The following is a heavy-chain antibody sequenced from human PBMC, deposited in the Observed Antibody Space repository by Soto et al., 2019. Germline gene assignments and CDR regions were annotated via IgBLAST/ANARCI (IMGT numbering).Heavy chain of an antibody. CDR3: ARSRHIAAAGTDYYYGMDV. CDR1: GGTFSSYA. J-gene: IGHJ6*02. V-gene: IGHV1-69*13. D-gene: IGHD6-13*01. Sequence: SVKVSCKASGGTFSSYAISWVRQAPGQGLEWMGGIIPIFGTANYAQKFQGRVTITADESTSTAYMELSSLRPEDTAVYYCARSRHIAAAGTDYYYGMDVWGQGTTVTVSS. CDR2: IIPIFGTA.